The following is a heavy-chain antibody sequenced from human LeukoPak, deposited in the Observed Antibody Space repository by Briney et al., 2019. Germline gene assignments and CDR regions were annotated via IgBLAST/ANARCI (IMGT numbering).Heavy chain of an antibody. Sequence: GGSPRLSCAASGFTFSSYSMNWVRQAPGKGLEWVSYISSSSSTIYYADSVKGRFTISRDNAKNSLYLQMNSLRAEDTAVYYCARSYCGGDCSFDYWGQGTLVTVSS. CDR1: GFTFSSYS. J-gene: IGHJ4*02. CDR3: ARSYCGGDCSFDY. CDR2: ISSSSSTI. D-gene: IGHD2-21*02. V-gene: IGHV3-48*01.